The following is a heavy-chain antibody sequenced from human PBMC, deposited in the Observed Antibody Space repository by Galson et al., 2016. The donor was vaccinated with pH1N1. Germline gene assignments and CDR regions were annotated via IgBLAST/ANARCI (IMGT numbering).Heavy chain of an antibody. CDR3: TRENHHKFDY. CDR2: ITKRTEGYTT. Sequence: SLRLSCAASGFTLGDFYMDRVRQAPGKGLEWVGRITKRTEGYTTQDAASVRGRFIISREDSKDLLYLQMNSLTTEDTAVYYCTRENHHKFDYWGQGTLVTVSS. J-gene: IGHJ4*02. V-gene: IGHV3-72*01. CDR1: GFTLGDFY.